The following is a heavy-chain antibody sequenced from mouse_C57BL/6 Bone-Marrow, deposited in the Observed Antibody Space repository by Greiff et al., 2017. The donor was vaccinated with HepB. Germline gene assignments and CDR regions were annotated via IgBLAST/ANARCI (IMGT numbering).Heavy chain of an antibody. J-gene: IGHJ2*01. CDR2: IRSKSNNYAT. D-gene: IGHD2-4*01. Sequence: EVMLVESGGGLVQPKGSLKLSCAASGFSFNTYAMNWVRQAPGKGLEWVARIRSKSNNYATYYADSVKDRFTISRDDSESMLYLQMNNLKTEDTAMYYCVRHGGYYDYDKWGQGTTLTVSS. CDR3: VRHGGYYDYDK. V-gene: IGHV10-1*01. CDR1: GFSFNTYA.